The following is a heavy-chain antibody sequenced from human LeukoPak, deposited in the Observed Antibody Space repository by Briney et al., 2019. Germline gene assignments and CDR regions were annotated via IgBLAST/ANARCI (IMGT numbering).Heavy chain of an antibody. CDR1: GGSISSSSYY. D-gene: IGHD1-26*01. CDR2: IYYSGST. Sequence: SETLSLTCTVSGGSISSSSYYWGWIRQPPGKGLEWIGSIYYSGSTYYNPSLKSRVTISVDTSKNQFSLKLSSVTAADTAVYYCAKEMGATNYFEYWGQGTLVTVSS. J-gene: IGHJ4*02. CDR3: AKEMGATNYFEY. V-gene: IGHV4-39*07.